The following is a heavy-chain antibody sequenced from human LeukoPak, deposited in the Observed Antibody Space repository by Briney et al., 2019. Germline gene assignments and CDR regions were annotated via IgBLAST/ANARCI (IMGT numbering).Heavy chain of an antibody. CDR3: AMAVVVAATLAFDI. Sequence: ASVKVSCKASGGTFSSYAISCVRQAPGQGLEWMGGIIPIIGTANYAQKFEGRVTITAVESTSTAYMELSRLRSEDTAVYYCAMAVVVAATLAFDIWGQGTMVTVSS. CDR1: GGTFSSYA. D-gene: IGHD2-15*01. J-gene: IGHJ3*02. CDR2: IIPIIGTA. V-gene: IGHV1-69*13.